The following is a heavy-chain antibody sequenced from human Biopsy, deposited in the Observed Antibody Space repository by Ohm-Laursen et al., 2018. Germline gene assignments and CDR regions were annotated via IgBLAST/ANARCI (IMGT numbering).Heavy chain of an antibody. CDR2: ISWNSDSI. CDR1: GFSFDNYV. V-gene: IGHV3-9*01. Sequence: RSLRLSCSASGFSFDNYVMHWVRQAPGKGLEWVSGISWNSDSIAYADSVKGRFTISRDNAKNSLYLQMNSLRAEDKALYYCAKGQAPDGYNYAFDIWGQGTMLTVSS. J-gene: IGHJ3*02. CDR3: AKGQAPDGYNYAFDI. D-gene: IGHD5-24*01.